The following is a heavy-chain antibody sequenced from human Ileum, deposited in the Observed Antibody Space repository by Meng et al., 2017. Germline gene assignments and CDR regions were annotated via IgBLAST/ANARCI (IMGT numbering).Heavy chain of an antibody. Sequence: VRLQESGPGPVRLSETQALTCTVSDGSVSSDNSHWSWIRQTPGKGLEWIGYVYNTGNTNSNPSLRSRLTISVDTSNSQFSLKLTSVTAADTAVYYCARGGGGGWPNWFDPWGQGTLVTVSS. D-gene: IGHD6-19*01. CDR3: ARGGGGGWPNWFDP. CDR1: DGSVSSDNSH. J-gene: IGHJ5*02. V-gene: IGHV4-61*01. CDR2: VYNTGNT.